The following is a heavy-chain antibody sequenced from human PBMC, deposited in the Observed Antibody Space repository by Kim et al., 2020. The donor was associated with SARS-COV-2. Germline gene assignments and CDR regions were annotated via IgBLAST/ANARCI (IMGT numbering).Heavy chain of an antibody. V-gene: IGHV5-10-1*01. CDR1: GYSFTSYW. CDR2: IDPSDSYT. D-gene: IGHD3-9*01. J-gene: IGHJ5*02. Sequence: GESLKISCRGSGYSFTSYWISWVRQMPGKGLEWMGRIDPSDSYTNYSPSFQGHVTISADKSISTAYLQWSSLKASDTAMYYCARLPPDILTGYYHRENLGFDPWGQGTLVTVSS. CDR3: ARLPPDILTGYYHRENLGFDP.